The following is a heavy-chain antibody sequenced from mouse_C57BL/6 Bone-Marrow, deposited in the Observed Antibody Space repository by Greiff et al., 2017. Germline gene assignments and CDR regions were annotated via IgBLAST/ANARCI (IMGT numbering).Heavy chain of an antibody. Sequence: EVMLVESEGGLVQPGSSMKLSCTASGFTFSDYYMAWVRQVPEKGLEWVANINYDGSSTYYLDSLKSRFLISRDNAKNILYLQMSSLKSEDTATYYCAREGYSNYFDYGGQGTTLTVSS. V-gene: IGHV5-16*01. CDR1: GFTFSDYY. CDR3: AREGYSNYFDY. CDR2: INYDGSST. D-gene: IGHD2-5*01. J-gene: IGHJ2*01.